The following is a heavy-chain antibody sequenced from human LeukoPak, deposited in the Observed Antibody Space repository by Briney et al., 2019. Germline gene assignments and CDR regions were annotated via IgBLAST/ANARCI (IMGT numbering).Heavy chain of an antibody. V-gene: IGHV4-39*07. CDR1: GGSISSSSYY. CDR2: IYYSGST. CDR3: ARDTGERAYYYYGMDV. Sequence: SETLSLTCTVSGGSISSSSYYWGWIRQPPGKGLEWIGSIYYSGSTYYNPSLKSRVTISVDTSKNQFSLKLSSVTAADTAVYYCARDTGERAYYYYGMDVWGQGTTVTVSS. J-gene: IGHJ6*02. D-gene: IGHD3-10*01.